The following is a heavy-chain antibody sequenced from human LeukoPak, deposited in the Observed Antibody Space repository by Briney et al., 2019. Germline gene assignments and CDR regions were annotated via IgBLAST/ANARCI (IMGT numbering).Heavy chain of an antibody. D-gene: IGHD1-26*01. J-gene: IGHJ4*02. CDR2: MYYSGST. CDR1: GGSISSTRYY. V-gene: IGHV4-39*01. CDR3: ARLRWEPDYFDY. Sequence: PSETLSLTCTVSGGSISSTRYYWGWIRQPPGKGLEWIGSMYYSGSTYYNPSLKSRVTISVDTSKNQFSLKPSSVPAADTAMYYCARLRWEPDYFDYWGQGTLVTVSS.